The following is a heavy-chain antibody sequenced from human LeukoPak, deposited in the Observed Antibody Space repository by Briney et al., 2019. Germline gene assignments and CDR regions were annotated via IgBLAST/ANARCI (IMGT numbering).Heavy chain of an antibody. D-gene: IGHD3-10*01. CDR3: ARDSAGFDY. Sequence: GESLKISCKGSGYTFTGYYMHWVRQAPGQGLEWMGWINPNSGGTNYAQKFQGRVTMTRDTSISTAYMELSRLRSDDTAVYYCARDSAGFDYWGQGTLVTVSS. CDR2: INPNSGGT. J-gene: IGHJ4*02. CDR1: GYTFTGYY. V-gene: IGHV1-2*02.